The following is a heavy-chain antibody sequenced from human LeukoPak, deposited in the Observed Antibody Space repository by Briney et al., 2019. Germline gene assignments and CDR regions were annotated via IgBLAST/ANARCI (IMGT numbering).Heavy chain of an antibody. CDR3: ARIGGSVDIGWFFDY. V-gene: IGHV3-7*01. Sequence: GGSLRLSCAASGFTFIYYWMSWVRQAPGKGLEWVANIKGDGSDKLFLDSLRGRFTISRDNAKNSLYLQMNNLRAEDTAVYYCARIGGSVDIGWFFDYWGQGTLVTVSS. D-gene: IGHD6-19*01. J-gene: IGHJ4*02. CDR2: IKGDGSDK. CDR1: GFTFIYYW.